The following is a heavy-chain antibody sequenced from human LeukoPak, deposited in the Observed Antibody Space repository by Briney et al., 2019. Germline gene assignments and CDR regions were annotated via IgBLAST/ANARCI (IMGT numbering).Heavy chain of an antibody. CDR2: ISSSGSTI. J-gene: IGHJ4*02. V-gene: IGHV3-48*04. CDR1: GFTFSSYS. Sequence: GGSLRLSCAASGFTFSSYSMNWVRQAPGKGLEWVSYISSSGSTIYYADSVKGRFTISRDNAKNSLYLQMNSLRAEDTAVYYCARKTGYDYVWGSYRQSNWGQGALVTVSS. CDR3: ARKTGYDYVWGSYRQSN. D-gene: IGHD3-16*02.